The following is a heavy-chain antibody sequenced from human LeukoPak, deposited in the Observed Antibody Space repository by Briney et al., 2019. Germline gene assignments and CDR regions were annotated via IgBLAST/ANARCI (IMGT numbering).Heavy chain of an antibody. CDR1: GYSISSGYY. D-gene: IGHD2-2*02. V-gene: IGHV4-38-2*01. J-gene: IGHJ3*02. Sequence: KTSETLPLTCAVSGYSISSGYYWGWIRQPPGKGLEWIGSIYHSGSTYYNPSLKIRVTISVDTSKNQFSLNLSSVTAADTALYYCARPRYCSSTSCYSSDAFDIWSQGTMVTVSS. CDR3: ARPRYCSSTSCYSSDAFDI. CDR2: IYHSGST.